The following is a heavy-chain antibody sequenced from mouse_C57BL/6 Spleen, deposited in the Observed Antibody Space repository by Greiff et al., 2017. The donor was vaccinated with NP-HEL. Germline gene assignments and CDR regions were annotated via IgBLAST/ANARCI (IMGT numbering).Heavy chain of an antibody. CDR1: GFTFSDYG. CDR3: ARGFITTVVASPWFAY. J-gene: IGHJ3*01. Sequence: EVQRVESGGGLVKPGGSLKLSCAASGFTFSDYGMHWVRQAPEKGLEWVAYISSGSSTIYYADTVKGRFTISRDNAKNTLFLQMTSLRSEDTAMYYCARGFITTVVASPWFAYWGQGTLVTVSA. V-gene: IGHV5-17*01. D-gene: IGHD1-1*01. CDR2: ISSGSSTI.